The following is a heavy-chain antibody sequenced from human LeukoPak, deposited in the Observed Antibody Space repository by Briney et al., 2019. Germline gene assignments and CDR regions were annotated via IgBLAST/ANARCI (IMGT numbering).Heavy chain of an antibody. CDR3: ARHRGYYFDY. D-gene: IGHD3-10*01. CDR2: IYYSGST. V-gene: IGHV4-39*01. CDR1: GGSISSSSYY. Sequence: SETLSLTCTVSGGSISSSSYYWGWIRQPPGKGLEWIGSIYYSGSTYYNPSLKSRVTISVDTSKNQFSLKRSSVTAADTAVYYCARHRGYYFDYWGQGTLVTVSS. J-gene: IGHJ4*02.